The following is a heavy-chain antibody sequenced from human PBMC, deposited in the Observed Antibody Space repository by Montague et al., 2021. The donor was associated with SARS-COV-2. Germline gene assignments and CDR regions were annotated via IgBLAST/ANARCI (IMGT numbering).Heavy chain of an antibody. V-gene: IGHV4-34*01. CDR3: VRGGYGDQSGY. Sequence: SETLSLTYVVYGGSFGGYPWTWIRQTPGKGLEWIGEIRHYGSPNYNPSLNRSLTSRVTMSIDSFKTQFSLRLTSVSAADTAVYYCVRGGYGDQSGYWGQGTLATVSS. CDR2: IRHYGSP. J-gene: IGHJ1*01. CDR1: GGSFGGYP. D-gene: IGHD4-17*01.